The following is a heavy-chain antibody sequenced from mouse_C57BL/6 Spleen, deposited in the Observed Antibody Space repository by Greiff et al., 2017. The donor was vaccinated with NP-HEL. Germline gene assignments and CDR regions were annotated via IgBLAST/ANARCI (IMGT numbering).Heavy chain of an antibody. V-gene: IGHV1-82*01. CDR2: IYPGDGDT. J-gene: IGHJ4*01. CDR3: ARSGYYDYEGYAMDY. D-gene: IGHD2-4*01. Sequence: VHLVESGPELVKPGASVKISCKASGYAFSSSWMNWVKQRPGKGLEWIGRIYPGDGDTNYNGKFKGKATLTADKSSSTAYMQLSSLTSEDSAVYFCARSGYYDYEGYAMDYWGQGTSVTVSS. CDR1: GYAFSSSW.